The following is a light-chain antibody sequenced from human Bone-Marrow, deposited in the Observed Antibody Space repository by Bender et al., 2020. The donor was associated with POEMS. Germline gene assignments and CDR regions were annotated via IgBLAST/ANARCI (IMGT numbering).Light chain of an antibody. CDR3: SSYTSGSGLYV. CDR2: DVS. V-gene: IGLV2-14*01. J-gene: IGLJ1*01. Sequence: QSALTQPASVSGSPGQSITISCTGTSSDVGGYNSVSWYQQHSGKAPKLMIFDVSNRPSGVSNRFSGSKSGSTASLTIYGLQAEDEALYYCSSYTSGSGLYVFGGGTSVHVL. CDR1: SSDVGGYNS.